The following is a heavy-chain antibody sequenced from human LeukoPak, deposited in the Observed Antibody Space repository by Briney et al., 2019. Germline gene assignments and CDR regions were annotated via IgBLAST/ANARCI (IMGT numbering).Heavy chain of an antibody. V-gene: IGHV1-46*01. J-gene: IGHJ6*02. CDR2: INLKGSAT. CDR3: ATTPPNNYGMDV. Sequence: ASVKVSCKASGYASFDSYLHWVRQAPGQGLEWMGIINLKGSATNFAPKFHGRVTLAWDLSTTTVYMELSTLRSEDSAIYFWATTPPNNYGMDVWGQGTTVTVSS. CDR1: GYASFDSY. D-gene: IGHD3-10*01.